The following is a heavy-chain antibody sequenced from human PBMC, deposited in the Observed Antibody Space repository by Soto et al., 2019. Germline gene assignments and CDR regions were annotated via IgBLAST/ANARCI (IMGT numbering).Heavy chain of an antibody. CDR3: AGSVVVTRVPTDYYYVVDV. Sequence: SETLSLTCTVSGGSISSSSYYWGWIRQPPGKGLEWIGSIYYSGSTYYNPSLKSRVTISVDTSKNQFSLKLSSVTAADTAVYYCAGSVVVTRVPTDYYYVVDVWGQGTTVTVSS. J-gene: IGHJ6*02. CDR2: IYYSGST. CDR1: GGSISSSSYY. D-gene: IGHD3-22*01. V-gene: IGHV4-39*01.